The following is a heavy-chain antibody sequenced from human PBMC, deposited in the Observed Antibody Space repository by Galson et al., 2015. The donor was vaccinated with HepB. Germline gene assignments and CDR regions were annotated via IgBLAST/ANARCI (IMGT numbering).Heavy chain of an antibody. CDR1: GFTFSSYS. D-gene: IGHD1-26*01. CDR2: ISSSSSTI. J-gene: IGHJ4*02. CDR3: ARGSYGGSYHLNDY. Sequence: SLRLSCAASGFTFSSYSMNWVRQAPGKGLEWVSYISSSSSTIYYADSVKGRFTISRDNAKNSLYLQMNSLRAEDTAVYYCARGSYGGSYHLNDYWGQGTLVTVSS. V-gene: IGHV3-48*01.